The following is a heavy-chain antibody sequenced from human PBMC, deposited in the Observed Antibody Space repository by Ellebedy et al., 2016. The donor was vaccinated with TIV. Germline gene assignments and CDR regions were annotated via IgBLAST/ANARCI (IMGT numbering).Heavy chain of an antibody. CDR3: ARHPGYRTAEYFKD. J-gene: IGHJ1*01. CDR2: IIAVFGTT. CDR1: GDIFRNYA. Sequence: SVQVSCKASGDIFRNYAISWVRRAPGQGLEWMGGIIAVFGTTYYGPKFQGRVTITADESTTTFYMEVSSLRSEDTAVYYCARHPGYRTAEYFKDWGQGTLVTVSS. V-gene: IGHV1-69*13. D-gene: IGHD1-1*01.